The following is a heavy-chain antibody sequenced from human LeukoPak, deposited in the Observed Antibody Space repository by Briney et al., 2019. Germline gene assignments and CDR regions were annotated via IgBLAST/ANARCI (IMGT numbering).Heavy chain of an antibody. D-gene: IGHD3-10*01. V-gene: IGHV3-23*01. CDR3: AKAGFGSGHAFDI. J-gene: IGHJ3*02. CDR2: SRDIRCSR. Sequence: GGSLRLSCAASGFTFSSDAMSWVRQAPGKVLEWVADSRDIRCSRYYADSVKGRVTIPRDNSKNTLYLQMNSLRAEDTAVYYCAKAGFGSGHAFDIWGQGTMVTVSS. CDR1: GFTFSSDA.